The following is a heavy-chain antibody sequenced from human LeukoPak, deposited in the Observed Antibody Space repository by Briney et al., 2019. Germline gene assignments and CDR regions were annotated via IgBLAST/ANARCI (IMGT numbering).Heavy chain of an antibody. CDR3: ARRGDGYNRDY. Sequence: SETLSLTCAVYGGSSSGYYWSWIRQPPGKGLEWIGEINHSGSTNYNPSLKSRVTISVDTSKNQFSLKLSSVTAADTAVYYCARRGDGYNRDYWGQGTLVTVSS. CDR2: INHSGST. CDR1: GGSSSGYY. J-gene: IGHJ4*02. V-gene: IGHV4-34*01. D-gene: IGHD5-24*01.